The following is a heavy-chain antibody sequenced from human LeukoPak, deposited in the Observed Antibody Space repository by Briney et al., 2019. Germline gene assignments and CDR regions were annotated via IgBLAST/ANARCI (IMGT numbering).Heavy chain of an antibody. CDR2: ITHSGST. D-gene: IGHD6-19*01. V-gene: IGHV4-34*01. Sequence: SETLSLTCGVSGGAFSDYYWSWIRQPPGKGLEWIGDITHSGSTNYNPSLKSRVTISVDTSKNQLSLKLTSATAADTALYYCATGGAGWFSDYWGQGTLVTVSS. CDR1: GGAFSDYY. J-gene: IGHJ4*02. CDR3: ATGGAGWFSDY.